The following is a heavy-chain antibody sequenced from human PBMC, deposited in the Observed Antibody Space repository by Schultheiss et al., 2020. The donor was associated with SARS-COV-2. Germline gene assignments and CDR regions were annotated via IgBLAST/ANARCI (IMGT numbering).Heavy chain of an antibody. J-gene: IGHJ4*02. Sequence: SETLSLTCAVYGGSFSGYYWSWIRQPPGKGLEWIGEINHSGSTYYNPSLKSRVTISVDRSKNQFSLKLSSVTAADTAVYYCARVRTGAFDYWGQGTLVTVSS. D-gene: IGHD3/OR15-3a*01. CDR1: GGSFSGYY. CDR3: ARVRTGAFDY. V-gene: IGHV4-34*01. CDR2: INHSGST.